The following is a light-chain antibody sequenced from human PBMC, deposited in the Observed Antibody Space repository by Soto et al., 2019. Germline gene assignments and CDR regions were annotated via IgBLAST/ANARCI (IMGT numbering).Light chain of an antibody. CDR1: QSISKW. V-gene: IGKV1-5*01. J-gene: IGKJ5*01. Sequence: DIQMTQSPSTLSASVGDRVTITCRASQSISKWLAWYQKKPGKAPNLLIYDASRLQSGVPSRFSGSGGGTDFTLSISSVQPEDFATYFCQQSYMDPITFGQGTRLEIK. CDR2: DAS. CDR3: QQSYMDPIT.